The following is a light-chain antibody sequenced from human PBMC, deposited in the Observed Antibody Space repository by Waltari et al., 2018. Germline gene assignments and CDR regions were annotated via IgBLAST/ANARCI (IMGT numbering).Light chain of an antibody. Sequence: DIVMTQSPDSLTVPLGERATINCKSSQSVLYNSNNKNHLAWYQQKPGQPPKLLIYWASTRESGVSERFSGSGSGTDFTLTISSLQAEDVAVYYCQQYSSTRTFGQGTKVEIK. J-gene: IGKJ1*01. CDR1: QSVLYNSNNKNH. CDR3: QQYSSTRT. V-gene: IGKV4-1*01. CDR2: WAS.